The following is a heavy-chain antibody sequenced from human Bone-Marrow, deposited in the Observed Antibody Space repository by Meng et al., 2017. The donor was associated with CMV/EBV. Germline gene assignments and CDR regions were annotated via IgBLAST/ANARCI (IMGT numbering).Heavy chain of an antibody. CDR2: INSDGSST. CDR3: AKPYYCSSTSCVDY. D-gene: IGHD2-2*01. J-gene: IGHJ4*02. V-gene: IGHV3-74*01. CDR1: GFTFSSYW. Sequence: LSLTCAASGFTFSSYWMHWVRQAPGKGLVWVSRINSDGSSTSYADSVKGRFTISRDNAKNTLYLQMNSLRAEDTAVYYCAKPYYCSSTSCVDYWGQGTLVTVSS.